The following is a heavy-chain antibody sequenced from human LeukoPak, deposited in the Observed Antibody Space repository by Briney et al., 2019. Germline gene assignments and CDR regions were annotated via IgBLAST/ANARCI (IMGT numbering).Heavy chain of an antibody. CDR3: ATNKDWAEAD. CDR1: DGSIRTYY. Sequence: SETLSLTCSVSDGSIRTYYWSWIRQSPGQGLEWIGNIYYRGDTNYNPSLKSRVIMSIDTSKNQFSLKVTSLTAADTAVYYCATNKDWAEADWGQGTLVIVSS. V-gene: IGHV4-59*03. D-gene: IGHD3/OR15-3a*01. J-gene: IGHJ4*02. CDR2: IYYRGDT.